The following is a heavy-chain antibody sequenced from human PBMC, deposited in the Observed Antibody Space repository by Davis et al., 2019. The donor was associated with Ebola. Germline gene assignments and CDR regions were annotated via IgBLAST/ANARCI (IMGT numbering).Heavy chain of an antibody. D-gene: IGHD3-9*01. CDR2: MNPNSGNT. J-gene: IGHJ6*04. Sequence: ASVKVSCKASGYTFTSYDINWVRQATGQGLEWMGWMNPNSGNTGYAQKFQERVTITRDMSTSTAYMELRSLRSDDTAVYYCARLQYYDILTGYSNYYYGMDVWGKGTTVTVSS. CDR1: GYTFTSYD. CDR3: ARLQYYDILTGYSNYYYGMDV. V-gene: IGHV1-8*01.